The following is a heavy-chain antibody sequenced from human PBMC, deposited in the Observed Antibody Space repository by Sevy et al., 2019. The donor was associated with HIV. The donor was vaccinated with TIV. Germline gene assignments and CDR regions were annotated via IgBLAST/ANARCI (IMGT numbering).Heavy chain of an antibody. D-gene: IGHD2-15*01. Sequence: ASVKVSCKVFGYSLSKLSMHWVRQAPGKGLEWMGGLDPGNGEITYAQTLQGRVTMTEDTSTDTAYMELSSLTSEDTATYYCATVGLGYYSGSSYYQGDWFDPWGQGTLVTVSS. V-gene: IGHV1-24*01. CDR3: ATVGLGYYSGSSYYQGDWFDP. CDR1: GYSLSKLS. CDR2: LDPGNGEI. J-gene: IGHJ5*02.